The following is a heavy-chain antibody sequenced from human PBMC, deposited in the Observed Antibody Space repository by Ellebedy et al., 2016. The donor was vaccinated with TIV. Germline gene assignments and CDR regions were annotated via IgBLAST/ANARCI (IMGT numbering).Heavy chain of an antibody. D-gene: IGHD3-22*01. CDR2: IYSQGRT. CDR1: GFTVSNNF. CDR3: ARKTDSGGSGNF. Sequence: PGGSLRLSCAVSGFTVSNNFMTWVRQAPGKGPECVSVIYSQGRTYHVDSVKGRFTISRANSKNTLYLQMSSLRVEDTAIYYCARKTDSGGSGNFWGPGTLVTVSS. J-gene: IGHJ4*02. V-gene: IGHV3-53*01.